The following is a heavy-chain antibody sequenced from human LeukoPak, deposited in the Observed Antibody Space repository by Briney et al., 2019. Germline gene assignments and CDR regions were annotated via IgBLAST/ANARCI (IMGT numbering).Heavy chain of an antibody. CDR2: IYSGGST. J-gene: IGHJ3*02. D-gene: IGHD4-17*01. CDR1: GFTVSSNY. Sequence: GGSLRPSCAASGFTVSSNYMSWVRQAPGKGLEWVSVIYSGGSTYYADSVKGRFTISRDNSKNTLYLQMNSLRAEDTAVYYCAREGGYGDYVYAFDIWGQGTMVTVSS. V-gene: IGHV3-53*01. CDR3: AREGGYGDYVYAFDI.